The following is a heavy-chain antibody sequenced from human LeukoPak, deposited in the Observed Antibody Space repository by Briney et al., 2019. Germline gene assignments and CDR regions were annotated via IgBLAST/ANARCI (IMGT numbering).Heavy chain of an antibody. D-gene: IGHD3-16*02. CDR2: IYYSGST. V-gene: IGHV4-59*02. Sequence: SETLSLTCTVSGGSVSSYYWSWIRQPPGKGLGWIGYIYYSGSTNYNPSLKSRVAISVDTSKNQFSLKLSSVTAADTAVYYCARAPLGDYVWGSYRYRGLDYWGQGTLVTVSS. CDR3: ARAPLGDYVWGSYRYRGLDY. J-gene: IGHJ4*02. CDR1: GGSVSSYY.